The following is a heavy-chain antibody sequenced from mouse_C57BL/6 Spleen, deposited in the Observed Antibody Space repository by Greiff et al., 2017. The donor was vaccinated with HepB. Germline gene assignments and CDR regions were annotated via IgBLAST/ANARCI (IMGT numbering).Heavy chain of an antibody. D-gene: IGHD2-5*01. J-gene: IGHJ1*03. CDR3: AREVYYSNYWYFDV. Sequence: VKVVESGPELVKPGASVKISCKASGYAFSSSWMNWVKQRPGKGLEWIGRIYPGDGDTNYNGKFKGKATLTADKSSSTAYMQLSSLTSEDSAVYFCAREVYYSNYWYFDVWGTGTTVTVSS. V-gene: IGHV1-82*01. CDR2: IYPGDGDT. CDR1: GYAFSSSW.